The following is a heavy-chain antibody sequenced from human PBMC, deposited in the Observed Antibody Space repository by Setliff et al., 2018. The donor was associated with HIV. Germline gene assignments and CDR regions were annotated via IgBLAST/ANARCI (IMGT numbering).Heavy chain of an antibody. CDR3: AREFSERSPNPDHYYNYMDV. CDR1: GGSIGSYH. V-gene: IGHV4-59*01. D-gene: IGHD6-19*01. J-gene: IGHJ6*03. CDR2: IRHSGYT. Sequence: SETLSLTCNVSGGSIGSYHWAWIRQSPGKGLEYIGNIRHSGYTNYNPSLKSRLNMSVDTSNYQISLKLTAVTAADTAVYYCAREFSERSPNPDHYYNYMDVWGKGTTVTVSS.